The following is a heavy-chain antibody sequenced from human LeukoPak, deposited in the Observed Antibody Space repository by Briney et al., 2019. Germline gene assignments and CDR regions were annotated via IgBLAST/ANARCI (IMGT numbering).Heavy chain of an antibody. V-gene: IGHV4-4*09. Sequence: SETLSHTSTVSGGSIRRYYWSWSRQPPGKGLEWSGYMSTSGSTKYNPSLKSRVTISVDTSKSQFSLKLSSVTDADTAVYYCARSEGVTIFGVGGAFDIWGQGTMVTVSS. D-gene: IGHD3-3*01. CDR2: MSTSGST. CDR1: GGSIRRYY. J-gene: IGHJ3*02. CDR3: ARSEGVTIFGVGGAFDI.